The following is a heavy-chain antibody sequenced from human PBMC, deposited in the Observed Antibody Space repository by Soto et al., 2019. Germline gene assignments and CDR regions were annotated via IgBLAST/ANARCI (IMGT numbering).Heavy chain of an antibody. CDR3: ARGDDFWSGYGFDY. CDR2: IYYSGST. V-gene: IGHV4-30-4*01. CDR1: GGSISSGDYY. J-gene: IGHJ4*02. Sequence: PSETLSLTCTVSGGSISSGDYYWSWIRQPPGKGLEWIGYIYYSGSTYYNPSLKSRVTISVDTSKNQFSLKLSSVTAADTAVYYCARGDDFWSGYGFDYWGQGTLVTVSS. D-gene: IGHD3-3*01.